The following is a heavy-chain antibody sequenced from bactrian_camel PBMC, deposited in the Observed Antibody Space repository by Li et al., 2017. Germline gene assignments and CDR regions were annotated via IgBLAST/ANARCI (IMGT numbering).Heavy chain of an antibody. CDR1: GFSFSSYA. D-gene: IGHD6*01. CDR3: SARRTSYRDCTAPIFNY. Sequence: VQLVESGGGLVQPGGSLRLSCAASGFSFSSYAMSWVRQAPGKGLEWVSIISSRSDTAEYAESVKGRFTISRDNAKNVLYLQMNSLKTEDTAMYYCSARRTSYRDCTAPIFNYWGQGTQVTVS. J-gene: IGHJ4*01. V-gene: IGHV3S31*01. CDR2: ISSRSDTA.